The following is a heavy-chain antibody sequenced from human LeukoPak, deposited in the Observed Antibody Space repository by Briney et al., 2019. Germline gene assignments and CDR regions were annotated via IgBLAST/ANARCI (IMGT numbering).Heavy chain of an antibody. CDR2: ISSSGYTI. V-gene: IGHV3-11*01. J-gene: IGHJ4*02. CDR3: AKAGTGTNMIFDY. Sequence: SGGSLRLSCAASGFSFSDYYMSWIRQAPGKGLEWVSYISSSGYTIYYADSVKGRFTISRDNAKNSLYLQMNSLRAEDTAVYYCAKAGTGTNMIFDYWGQGTLVTVSS. CDR1: GFSFSDYY. D-gene: IGHD1-1*01.